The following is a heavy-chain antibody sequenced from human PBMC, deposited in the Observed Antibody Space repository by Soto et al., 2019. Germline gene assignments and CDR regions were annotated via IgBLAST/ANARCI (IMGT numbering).Heavy chain of an antibody. CDR3: VRDYFDSSEYTTNWFDP. CDR2: IYHTGNA. CDR1: RNSMTNRPSC. Sequence: PSENLCLNNSISRNSMTNRPSCMPRPRQPPGDGLESVGSIYHTGNAYYNPSLKSRVTIFVDTSKNQFSLKLTSVTAADTALYYCVRDYFDSSEYTTNWFDPWGPGTPVTVSS. D-gene: IGHD3-22*01. J-gene: IGHJ5*02. V-gene: IGHV4-39*01.